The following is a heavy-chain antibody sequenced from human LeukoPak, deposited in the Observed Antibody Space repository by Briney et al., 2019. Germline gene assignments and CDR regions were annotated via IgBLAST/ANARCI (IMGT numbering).Heavy chain of an antibody. D-gene: IGHD4-17*01. CDR1: GGSISSYY. CDR2: IYYSEST. J-gene: IGHJ6*02. Sequence: SETLSLTCTVSGGSISSYYWSWIRQPPGKGLEWIGYIYYSESTNYNPSLKSRVTISVDTSKNQFSLKLSSVTAADTAVYYCARGDDYGDYAHYYYGMDVWGQGTTVTVSS. CDR3: ARGDDYGDYAHYYYGMDV. V-gene: IGHV4-59*01.